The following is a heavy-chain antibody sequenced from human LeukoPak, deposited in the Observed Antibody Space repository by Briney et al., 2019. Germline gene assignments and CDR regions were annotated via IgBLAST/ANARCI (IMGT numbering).Heavy chain of an antibody. Sequence: PSETLSLTCAVYGGSFSGYYWSWIRQPPGKGLEWIGYIYYSGSTNYNPSLKSRVTISVDTSKNQFSLKLSSVTAADTAVYYCARRLTMVRGVIITSHFDYWGQGTLVTVSS. J-gene: IGHJ4*02. CDR3: ARRLTMVRGVIITSHFDY. D-gene: IGHD3-10*01. V-gene: IGHV4-59*08. CDR2: IYYSGST. CDR1: GGSFSGYY.